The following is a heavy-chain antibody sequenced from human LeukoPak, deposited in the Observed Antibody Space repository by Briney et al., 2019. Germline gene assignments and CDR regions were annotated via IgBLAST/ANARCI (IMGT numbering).Heavy chain of an antibody. J-gene: IGHJ4*02. CDR2: MTGPADTT. V-gene: IGHV3-23*01. CDR3: AKGAEIDH. CDR1: GFNFNNFA. Sequence: GGSLRLSCAASGFNFNNFAMSWVRQAPGKGLEWLSAMTGPADTTYYAESVKGRFTISRDYSKSMVFLQMNSLRVENTAIYYCAKGAEIDHWGRGTLVTVS.